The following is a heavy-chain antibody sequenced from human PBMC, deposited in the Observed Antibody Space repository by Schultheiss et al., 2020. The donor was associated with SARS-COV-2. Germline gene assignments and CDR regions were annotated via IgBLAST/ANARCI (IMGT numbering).Heavy chain of an antibody. V-gene: IGHV3-30-3*01. D-gene: IGHD3-22*01. CDR1: GFTFSSYA. CDR3: ARDSDYYDSSANY. Sequence: GGSLRLSCAASGFTFSSYAMHWVRQAPGKGLEWVAVISYDGSNKYYADSVKGRFTISRDNSKNTLYLQMNSLRAEDTAVYYCARDSDYYDSSANYWGQGTLVTVSS. J-gene: IGHJ4*02. CDR2: ISYDGSNK.